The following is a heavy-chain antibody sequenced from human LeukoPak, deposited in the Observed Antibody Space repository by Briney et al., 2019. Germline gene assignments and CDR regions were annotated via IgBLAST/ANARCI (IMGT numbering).Heavy chain of an antibody. Sequence: SETLSLTCTVSGGSISSGGYYWSWIRQHPGKGLEWIGYIYYSGSTYYNPSLKSRVTISVDTSKNQFSLKLSSVTAADTAVYYCARWVRGDSSGYLIHGAFDIWGQGTMVTVSS. CDR2: IYYSGST. CDR1: GGSISSGGYY. V-gene: IGHV4-31*03. J-gene: IGHJ3*02. D-gene: IGHD3-22*01. CDR3: ARWVRGDSSGYLIHGAFDI.